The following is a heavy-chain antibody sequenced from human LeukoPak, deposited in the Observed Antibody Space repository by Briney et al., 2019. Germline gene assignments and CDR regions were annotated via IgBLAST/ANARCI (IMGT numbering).Heavy chain of an antibody. D-gene: IGHD2-8*01. CDR2: ISADHAT. V-gene: IGHV3-23*01. CDR1: GFTFSHYP. Sequence: HPGGSLRLSCAASGFTFSHYPMSWVRQAPGKGLEWVAAISADHATYDADSMKGRFTISRDNSKNTLYLQMGGLRAEDTAVYYCAKDTEGVRGNFLFEYWGQGTLVTVSS. J-gene: IGHJ4*02. CDR3: AKDTEGVRGNFLFEY.